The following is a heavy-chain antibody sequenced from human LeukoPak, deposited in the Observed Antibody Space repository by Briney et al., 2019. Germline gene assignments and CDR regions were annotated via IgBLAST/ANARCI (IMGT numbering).Heavy chain of an antibody. J-gene: IGHJ4*02. CDR2: ISSSSSTI. CDR1: GFTFSSYS. CDR3: ARVRNYYDSSGYDY. V-gene: IGHV3-48*01. Sequence: GGSLRLSCAASGFTFSSYSMNWVRQAPGKGLEWVSYISSSSSTIYYADSVKGRFTISRDNAKNSLYLQMNSLRAEDTAVYYCARVRNYYDSSGYDYWGQGTLVTVSS. D-gene: IGHD3-22*01.